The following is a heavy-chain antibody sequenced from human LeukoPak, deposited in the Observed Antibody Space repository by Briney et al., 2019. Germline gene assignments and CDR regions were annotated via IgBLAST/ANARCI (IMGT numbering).Heavy chain of an antibody. Sequence: GGSPRLSCAASGFTFSSYAMSWVRQAPGKGLEWVAAISGSGASTYYADSMKGRFTISRDNSKNTVYLQVNSLRAEDTAVYYCAKGSTTSGYSEDWVSWGQGTLVTVSS. CDR3: AKGSTTSGYSEDWVS. J-gene: IGHJ5*02. V-gene: IGHV3-23*01. CDR1: GFTFSSYA. CDR2: ISGSGAST. D-gene: IGHD3-22*01.